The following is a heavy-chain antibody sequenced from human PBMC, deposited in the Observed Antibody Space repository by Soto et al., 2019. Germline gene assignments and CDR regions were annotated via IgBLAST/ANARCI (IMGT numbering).Heavy chain of an antibody. Sequence: VGSVLLSGAASGFTFSDAWMSWVRQAGGKGVEWVGLIKKKTDAGTTDYAAPVKGRFTISRDDSKNTPYLQMSSLKTEDTAVYHCRTQWLDWGKGTLVTSPQ. CDR3: RTQWLD. D-gene: IGHD6-19*01. V-gene: IGHV3-15*01. CDR2: IKKKTDAGTT. J-gene: IGHJ4*02. CDR1: GFTFSDAW.